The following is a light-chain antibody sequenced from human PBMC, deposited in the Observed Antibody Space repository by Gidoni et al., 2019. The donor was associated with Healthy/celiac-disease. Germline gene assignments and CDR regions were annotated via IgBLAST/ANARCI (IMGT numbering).Light chain of an antibody. V-gene: IGLV2-23*02. CDR1: SSDVGSYNL. CDR3: CSYSGSSTLV. J-gene: IGLJ2*01. Sequence: QSALTQPASVSGSPGQPITISCTGTSSDVGSYNLVSWYPQHPGKAPTLMIFEVSKRPSGVSNRFSGSKSGNTASLTISGLQADDEADYYCCSYSGSSTLVFGGGTKLTVL. CDR2: EVS.